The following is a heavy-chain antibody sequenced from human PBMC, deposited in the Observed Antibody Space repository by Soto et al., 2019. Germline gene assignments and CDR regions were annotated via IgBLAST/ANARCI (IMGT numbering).Heavy chain of an antibody. V-gene: IGHV1-3*01. D-gene: IGHD6-19*01. CDR3: ARVIGGWYYFDY. CDR2: INAGNGNT. J-gene: IGHJ4*02. Sequence: QVQLVQSGAEVKKPGASVKVSCKASGYTFTSYAMHWVRQAPGQRLEWMGWINAGNGNTKYSQNFQGRVTITRDTAASTAYMELSSLRSEDTAVYYCARVIGGWYYFDYWGQGTLVTVSS. CDR1: GYTFTSYA.